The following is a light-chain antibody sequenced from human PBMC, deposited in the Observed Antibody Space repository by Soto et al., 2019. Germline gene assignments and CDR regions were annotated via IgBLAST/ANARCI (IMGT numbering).Light chain of an antibody. Sequence: DIQMTQSPSTLSVSVGDRVTITCRASQSISSWLAWYQQKPGKAPNLLIYDASSLQSGVPSRFSGSGSGTEFTLTISSLQPDDFATYYCQQYNSYSPTFGQGTKLEIK. J-gene: IGKJ2*01. CDR1: QSISSW. CDR3: QQYNSYSPT. V-gene: IGKV1-5*01. CDR2: DAS.